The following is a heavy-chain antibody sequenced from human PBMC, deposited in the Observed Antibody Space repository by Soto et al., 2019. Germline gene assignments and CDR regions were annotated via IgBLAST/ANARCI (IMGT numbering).Heavy chain of an antibody. CDR2: ISYDGSNK. CDR3: ASVRARDSSGYPDSDY. D-gene: IGHD3-22*01. Sequence: GGSLRLSCAASGFTFSSYGMHWVRQAPGKGLEWVAVISYDGSNKYYADSVKGRFTISRDNSKNTLYLQMNSLRAEDTAVYYCASVRARDSSGYPDSDYWGQGTLVTVSS. J-gene: IGHJ4*02. CDR1: GFTFSSYG. V-gene: IGHV3-30*03.